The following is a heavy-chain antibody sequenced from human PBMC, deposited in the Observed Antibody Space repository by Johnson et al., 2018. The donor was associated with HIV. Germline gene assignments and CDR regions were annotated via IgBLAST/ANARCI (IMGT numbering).Heavy chain of an antibody. V-gene: IGHV3-7*03. D-gene: IGHD1-14*01. CDR3: ARKGDAFDI. J-gene: IGHJ3*02. CDR2: INQDGSEK. Sequence: VLLVESGGGLVKPGGSLRLSCAASGFTFSSYWMSWVRQAPGKGLEWVANINQDGSEKYYVDSVKGRFTISRDNAKNSLYLQMSILRAEDTAIYYCARKGDAFDIWGQVTMVTVSS. CDR1: GFTFSSYW.